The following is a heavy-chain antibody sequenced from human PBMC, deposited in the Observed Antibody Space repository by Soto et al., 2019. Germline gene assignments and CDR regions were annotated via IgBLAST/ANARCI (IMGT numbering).Heavy chain of an antibody. J-gene: IGHJ6*02. CDR1: GGTFSSYT. D-gene: IGHD3-10*01. CDR3: ARTPDGSGSYYRSEGPWGMDV. V-gene: IGHV1-69*02. CDR2: IIPILGIA. Sequence: QVQLVQSGAEVKKPGSSVKVSCKASGGTFSSYTISWVRQAPGQGLEWMGRIIPILGIANYAQKFQGRSTITADKSTSTAYMELSSLRSEDTAVYYCARTPDGSGSYYRSEGPWGMDVWGQGTTVTVSS.